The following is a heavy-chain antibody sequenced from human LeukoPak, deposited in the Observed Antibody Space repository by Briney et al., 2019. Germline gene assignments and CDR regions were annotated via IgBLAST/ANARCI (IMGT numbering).Heavy chain of an antibody. CDR2: IRYDGSNK. D-gene: IGHD4-23*01. J-gene: IGHJ4*02. Sequence: GGSLRLSCAASGFAFSNYGLHWVRQAPGKGLEWVAFIRYDGSNKYYADSVKGRFTISRDNSKNTLYLQMNSLRAEDTAVYYCAKDLSYGGNSIDYWGQGTLVTVSS. V-gene: IGHV3-30*02. CDR3: AKDLSYGGNSIDY. CDR1: GFAFSNYG.